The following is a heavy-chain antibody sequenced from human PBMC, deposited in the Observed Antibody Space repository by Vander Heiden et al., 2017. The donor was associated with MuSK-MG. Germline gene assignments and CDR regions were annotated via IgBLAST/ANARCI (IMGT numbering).Heavy chain of an antibody. J-gene: IGHJ6*02. D-gene: IGHD3-16*01. CDR3: ARLVEGDLDQTGEVVDV. CDR1: SVLFSIYP. CDR2: ISNSGRT. V-gene: IGHV4-59*08. Sequence: QVHLQGSGPGRVRHSQTRSLTCSVPSVLFSIYPWCWLRRAPGKGLEWMGYISNSGRTKYSPFLKRRLTISVDTAKDDFSLKLDSGTAADTAIYYCARLVEGDLDQTGEVVDVWGQGITVIVSS.